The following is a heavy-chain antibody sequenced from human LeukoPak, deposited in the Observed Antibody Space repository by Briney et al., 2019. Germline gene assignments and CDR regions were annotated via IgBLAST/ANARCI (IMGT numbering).Heavy chain of an antibody. Sequence: WETLSLTCAISGGSISVTPYYWGWIRQPPGKGLEWIGSIYYSGSTYYNPSLKSRLTISVDTSKNQFSLKLTSVTAADTAVYYCARASTIFGHFAYWGRGTLVTVSS. J-gene: IGHJ4*02. CDR3: ARASTIFGHFAY. D-gene: IGHD3-3*01. CDR2: IYYSGST. CDR1: GGSISVTPYY. V-gene: IGHV4-39*07.